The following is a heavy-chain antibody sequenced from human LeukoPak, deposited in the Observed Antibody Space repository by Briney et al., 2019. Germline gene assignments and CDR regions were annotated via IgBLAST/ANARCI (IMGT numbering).Heavy chain of an antibody. Sequence: GESLKISCKGSGYSFTSYWIGWVRQMPGKGLEWMGIIYPGDSDTRYSPSFQGQVTISADKSINTAYLQWSSLKASDTAMYYCASTRRSYYDFWSGYFSNWGQGTLVTVSS. J-gene: IGHJ4*02. V-gene: IGHV5-51*01. CDR1: GYSFTSYW. CDR3: ASTRRSYYDFWSGYFSN. CDR2: IYPGDSDT. D-gene: IGHD3-3*01.